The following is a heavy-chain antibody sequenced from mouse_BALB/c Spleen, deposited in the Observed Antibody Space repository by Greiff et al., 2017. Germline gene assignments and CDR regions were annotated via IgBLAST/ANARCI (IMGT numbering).Heavy chain of an antibody. D-gene: IGHD2-10*02. V-gene: IGHV5-12-2*01. CDR3: ARRDAWYCNSYAMDY. J-gene: IGHJ4*01. Sequence: EVKLMESGGGLVQPGGSLKLSCAASGFTFSSYTMSWVRQTPEKRLEWVAYISNGGGSTYYPDTVKGRFTISRDNAKNTLYLQMSSLKSEDTAMYYCARRDAWYCNSYAMDYWGQGTSVTVSS. CDR2: ISNGGGST. CDR1: GFTFSSYT.